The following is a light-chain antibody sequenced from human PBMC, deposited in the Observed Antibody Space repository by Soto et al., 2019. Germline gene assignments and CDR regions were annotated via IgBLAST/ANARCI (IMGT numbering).Light chain of an antibody. Sequence: IQLPQSQSSLSASVGDRVTIPCRASQVISTYLAWYKQKPGKAPKRLIYAASTLQSGVPSRFSGSGSGTEFTLTISSLQPEDVATYSCKQLNSYPITFGQGTRRGIK. V-gene: IGKV1-9*01. CDR2: AAS. J-gene: IGKJ5*01. CDR3: KQLNSYPIT. CDR1: QVISTY.